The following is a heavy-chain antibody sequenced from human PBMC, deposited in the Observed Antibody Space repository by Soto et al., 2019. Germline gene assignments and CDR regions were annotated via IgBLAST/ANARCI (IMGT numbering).Heavy chain of an antibody. Sequence: SETLSLTCAVYGGSFSGYYWSWIRQPPGKGLEWIGEINHSGSTNYNPSLKSRVTISVDTSKNQFSLKLSSVTAADTAVYYCARGYFDWLYPGAYYFDYWGQGTLVTVSS. V-gene: IGHV4-34*01. CDR1: GGSFSGYY. D-gene: IGHD3-9*01. CDR3: ARGYFDWLYPGAYYFDY. J-gene: IGHJ4*02. CDR2: INHSGST.